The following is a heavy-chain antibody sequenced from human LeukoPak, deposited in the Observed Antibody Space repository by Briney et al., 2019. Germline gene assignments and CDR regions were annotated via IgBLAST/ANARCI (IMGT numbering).Heavy chain of an antibody. V-gene: IGHV4-34*01. D-gene: IGHD2-21*02. CDR2: INHSGST. Sequence: NPSETPSLTCAVYGGSFSGYYWNWIRQPPGKGLEWIGEINHSGSTNYNSSLKSRVTISVDTSKNQLSLSLNSVTAADTAVYYCARHGPVVTATDAFDLWGQGTMVTVSS. CDR3: ARHGPVVTATDAFDL. J-gene: IGHJ3*01. CDR1: GGSFSGYY.